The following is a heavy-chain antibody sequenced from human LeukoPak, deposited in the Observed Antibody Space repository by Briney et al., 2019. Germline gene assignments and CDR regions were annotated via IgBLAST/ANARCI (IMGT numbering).Heavy chain of an antibody. V-gene: IGHV7-4-1*02. D-gene: IGHD2-2*01. CDR1: EYTFTDYA. Sequence: ASVKVSCKASEYTFTDYAMNWVRQAPGQGLEWMGWINTNTGNPTYAQDFTGRFVFSLDTSVSTAYLQISSLKTEDTAVYYCARNLYCSDTSCYRASNYWGQGTLVTVSP. J-gene: IGHJ4*02. CDR3: ARNLYCSDTSCYRASNY. CDR2: INTNTGNP.